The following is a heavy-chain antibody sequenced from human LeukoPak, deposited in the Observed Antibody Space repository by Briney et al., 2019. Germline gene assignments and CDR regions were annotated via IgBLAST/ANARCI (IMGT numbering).Heavy chain of an antibody. Sequence: SETLSLTCTVSGGSISSSSYYWGWIRQPPGKGLEWIGSIYYSGSTYYNPSLKSRVTISVDTSKNQFSLKLSSVTAADTAVYYCAREFWAYYYDSSGYPPRAFDIWGQGTMVTVSS. J-gene: IGHJ3*02. CDR2: IYYSGST. D-gene: IGHD3-22*01. CDR3: AREFWAYYYDSSGYPPRAFDI. V-gene: IGHV4-39*07. CDR1: GGSISSSSYY.